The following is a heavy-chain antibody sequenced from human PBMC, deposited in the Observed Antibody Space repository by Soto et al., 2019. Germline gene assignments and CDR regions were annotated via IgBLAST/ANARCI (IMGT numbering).Heavy chain of an antibody. J-gene: IGHJ4*02. CDR2: INTRGTTT. V-gene: IGHV3-23*05. CDR3: AKPESSDY. D-gene: IGHD3-10*01. Sequence: EVQLLESGGGLVQPGGSLRLYCAASGFSFSDTVMTWVRQAPGKGLEWVSAINTRGTTTIYTDSVRGRFTVSRDNSKNMVYPQMNSLRAEDTAVYYCAKPESSDYWGQGTLVTVSS. CDR1: GFSFSDTV.